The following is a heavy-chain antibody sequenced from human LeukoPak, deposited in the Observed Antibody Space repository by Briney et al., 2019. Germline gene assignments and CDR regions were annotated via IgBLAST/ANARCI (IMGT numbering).Heavy chain of an antibody. CDR3: ARQRTVIPAAPSDY. Sequence: GESLKISCQGSGYNFTNYWILWVRQMPGKGLEWLGIIYPDESDSRYSPSFRGQVTMSAGQSVTTAYLYWRSLKASDSAIYYCARQRTVIPAAPSDYWGQGTLVTVAS. J-gene: IGHJ4*02. D-gene: IGHD2-2*01. CDR2: IYPDESDS. V-gene: IGHV5-51*01. CDR1: GYNFTNYW.